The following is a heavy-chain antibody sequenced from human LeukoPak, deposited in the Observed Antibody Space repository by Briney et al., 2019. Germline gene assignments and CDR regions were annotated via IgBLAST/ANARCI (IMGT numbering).Heavy chain of an antibody. Sequence: GGSLRLSCAASGFTFSSYAMHWVRQAPGKGLEYVSAISSNGGSTYYANSVKGRFTISRDNSKNTLYLQMGSLRAEDMAVYYCARIGVTTGYWGQGTLVTVSS. V-gene: IGHV3-64*01. CDR3: ARIGVTTGY. J-gene: IGHJ4*02. D-gene: IGHD4-17*01. CDR2: ISSNGGST. CDR1: GFTFSSYA.